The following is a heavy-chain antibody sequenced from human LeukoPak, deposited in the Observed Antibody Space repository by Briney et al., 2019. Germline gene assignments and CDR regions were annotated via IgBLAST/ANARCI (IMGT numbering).Heavy chain of an antibody. V-gene: IGHV3-23*01. Sequence: GGSLRLSCAASGFTFSSYAMSWVRQAPGKGLEWVSAISGSGGSTYYADSVKGRFTISRGNAKNSLYLQMNSLRVEDTAVYYCARDESGDNDAFDIWGQGTMVTVSS. D-gene: IGHD2-21*01. J-gene: IGHJ3*02. CDR3: ARDESGDNDAFDI. CDR2: ISGSGGST. CDR1: GFTFSSYA.